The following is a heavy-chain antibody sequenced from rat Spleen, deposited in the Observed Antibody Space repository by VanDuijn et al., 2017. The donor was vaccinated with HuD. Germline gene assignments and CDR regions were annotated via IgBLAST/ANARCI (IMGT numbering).Heavy chain of an antibody. CDR2: ISYGGGTT. CDR3: TTRGYPFDY. J-gene: IGHJ2*01. D-gene: IGHD1-11*01. CDR1: GFTFSNFD. V-gene: IGHV5-20*01. Sequence: EVQLVESGGGLVQPGRSLKLSCVASGFTFSNFDMAWVRQAPTKGLEWVASISYGGGTTYYRDSVKGRFTITRDNAKSSLYLQIDSLRSEDTATYYCTTRGYPFDYWGQGVMVTVSS.